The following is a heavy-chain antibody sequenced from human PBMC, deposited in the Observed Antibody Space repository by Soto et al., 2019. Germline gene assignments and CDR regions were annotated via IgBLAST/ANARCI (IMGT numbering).Heavy chain of an antibody. CDR3: ARGRRADDESVTGIDAFDV. CDR2: MNPNSGNT. Sequence: ASVKVSCKASGYTFTSYDINWVRQATGQGLEWMGWMNPNSGNTGYAQKFQGRVTMTRNTSISTAYMELSSLRSEDTAVYYCARGRRADDESVTGIDAFDVWGQGTMVTVSS. V-gene: IGHV1-8*01. CDR1: GYTFTSYD. D-gene: IGHD2-21*02. J-gene: IGHJ3*01.